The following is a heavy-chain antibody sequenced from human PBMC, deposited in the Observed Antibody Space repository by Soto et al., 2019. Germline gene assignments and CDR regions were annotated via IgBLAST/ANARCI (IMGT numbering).Heavy chain of an antibody. CDR3: ERVRKGSVVTG. Sequence: VQLVESGGGVVSPGGSLRLSCVGSGFSFRDHSMNWVRQPPGKGLQWISYISSSSENIYYADSVKGRFTVSRDNAKNTLFLQMNSLSDEDSAIYYCERVRKGSVVTGWGQCDLGTVSS. CDR2: ISSSSENI. V-gene: IGHV3-48*02. D-gene: IGHD2-21*02. J-gene: IGHJ4*01. CDR1: GFSFRDHS.